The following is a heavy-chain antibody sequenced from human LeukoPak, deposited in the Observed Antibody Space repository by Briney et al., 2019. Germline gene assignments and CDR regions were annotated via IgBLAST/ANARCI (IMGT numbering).Heavy chain of an antibody. CDR3: ATDSLSVTPYYYYYGMDV. CDR1: GYTLTELS. J-gene: IGHJ6*02. Sequence: ASVKVSCKASGYTLTELSMHWVRQAPGKGLEWMGGFDPEDGETIYAQKFQGRVTMTEDTSTDTAYMELSSLRSEDTAVYYCATDSLSVTPYYYYYGMDVWGQGTTVTVSS. V-gene: IGHV1-24*01. CDR2: FDPEDGET. D-gene: IGHD4-4*01.